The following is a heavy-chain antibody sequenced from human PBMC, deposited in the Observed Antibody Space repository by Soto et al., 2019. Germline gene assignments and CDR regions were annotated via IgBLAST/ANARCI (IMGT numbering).Heavy chain of an antibody. CDR1: GFTFDDCA. CDR2: ISWDSATV. J-gene: IGHJ5*02. CDR3: VQGRYPTMATPLDH. Sequence: PGGSLRLSCSASGFTFDDCAMHWVRQAPGKGPEWVSGISWDSATVGYAESVKGRFTITRDDAKNSLYLQMDSLGREDTALYYCVQGRYPTMATPLDHWGQGTLVTVSS. D-gene: IGHD3-9*01. V-gene: IGHV3-9*01.